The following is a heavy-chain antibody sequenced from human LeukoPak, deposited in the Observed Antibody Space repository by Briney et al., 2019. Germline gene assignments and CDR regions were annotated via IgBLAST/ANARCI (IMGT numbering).Heavy chain of an antibody. D-gene: IGHD5-24*01. CDR1: GFTFSGYW. CDR3: ARARLRDGYNFDY. CDR2: IKQDGSEK. J-gene: IGHJ4*02. V-gene: IGHV3-7*01. Sequence: GGSLRLSCAASGFTFSGYWMSWVRQAPGEGLEWVANIKQDGSEKYYVDSVKGRFTISRDNAKNSLYLQMNSLRAEDTAVYYCARARLRDGYNFDYWGQGTLVTVSS.